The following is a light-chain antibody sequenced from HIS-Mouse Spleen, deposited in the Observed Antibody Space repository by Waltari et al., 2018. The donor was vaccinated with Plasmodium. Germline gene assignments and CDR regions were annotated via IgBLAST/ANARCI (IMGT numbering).Light chain of an antibody. CDR2: AAS. CDR1: QSISSY. CDR3: QQSYSTPQLT. J-gene: IGKJ4*01. Sequence: DIQMTQSPSSLSASVGDRVTITCRASQSISSYLNWYQQKPGKAPKLLIYAASSLQSGVPSRFSGSGAGTDSTYTISSLQPEDIATYYCQQSYSTPQLTFGGGTKVEIK. V-gene: IGKV1-39*01.